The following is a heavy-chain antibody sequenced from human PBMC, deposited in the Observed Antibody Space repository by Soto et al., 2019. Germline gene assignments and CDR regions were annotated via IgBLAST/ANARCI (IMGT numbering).Heavy chain of an antibody. CDR2: ICHSGST. Sequence: SETLSLTCAVSGGSISSGGYSWSWIRQPPGKGLEWIGYICHSGSTYYNPSLKSRVTISVDRSKNQFSLKLSSVTAADTAVYYCARVSDCGGDCYTTYYFDYWGQGTLVTVSS. CDR1: GGSISSGGYS. CDR3: ARVSDCGGDCYTTYYFDY. V-gene: IGHV4-30-2*01. D-gene: IGHD2-21*02. J-gene: IGHJ4*02.